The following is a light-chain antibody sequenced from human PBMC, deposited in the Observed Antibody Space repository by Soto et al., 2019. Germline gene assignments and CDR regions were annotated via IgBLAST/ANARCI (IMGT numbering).Light chain of an antibody. CDR1: QSISSN. CDR3: QQSANWPPLT. CDR2: GAS. V-gene: IGKV3-15*01. J-gene: IGKJ4*01. Sequence: EIVMTQSPATLSVSPGERATLSCRASQSISSNLAWYQQKPGQAPRLLIYGASTRATDIPARFSGSGSGTEFTLIISSLQSEDVAVYYCQQSANWPPLTFGGGTKVEIK.